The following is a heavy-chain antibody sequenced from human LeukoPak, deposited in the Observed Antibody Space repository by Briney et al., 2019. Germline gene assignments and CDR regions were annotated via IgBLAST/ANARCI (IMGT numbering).Heavy chain of an antibody. V-gene: IGHV1-18*01. CDR1: GYTFTSYG. CDR3: ARDPGSTDYYYMDV. D-gene: IGHD1-14*01. J-gene: IGHJ6*03. Sequence: ASVTVSCKASGYTFTSYGISWVRQAPGQGREWMGWISAYNGNTNYAQKLQGRVTMTTDTSTSTAYMELRSLRSDDTAVYYCARDPGSTDYYYMDVWGKGTTVTVSS. CDR2: ISAYNGNT.